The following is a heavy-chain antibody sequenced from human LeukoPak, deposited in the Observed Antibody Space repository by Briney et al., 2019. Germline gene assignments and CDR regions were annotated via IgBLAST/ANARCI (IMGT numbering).Heavy chain of an antibody. CDR2: MYPSSGNT. J-gene: IGHJ5*02. D-gene: IGHD6-13*01. Sequence: ASVKCSCTASGYTFTTYDINWVRQGAGQGLEWVGWMYPSSGNTGFAQKVQCRVTMTRDTSISTAYMELSSLRSEDTAVYYCARGRTSWYGTNNWFDPWGQGTLVAVSS. CDR3: ARGRTSWYGTNNWFDP. V-gene: IGHV1-8*01. CDR1: GYTFTTYD.